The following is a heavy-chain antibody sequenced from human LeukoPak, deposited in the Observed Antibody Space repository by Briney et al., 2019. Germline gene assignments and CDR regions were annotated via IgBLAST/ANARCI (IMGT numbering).Heavy chain of an antibody. Sequence: GGSLRLSCAASGFTFSIYAMSWVRQAPGKGLEGVSAISGSGGSTYYADSVKDRFTISRDNSKNTLYLQMNSLRAEDTAVYYCAKDQWESTGPFDYWGQGTLVTVSS. V-gene: IGHV3-23*01. D-gene: IGHD1-26*01. CDR3: AKDQWESTGPFDY. CDR1: GFTFSIYA. CDR2: ISGSGGST. J-gene: IGHJ4*02.